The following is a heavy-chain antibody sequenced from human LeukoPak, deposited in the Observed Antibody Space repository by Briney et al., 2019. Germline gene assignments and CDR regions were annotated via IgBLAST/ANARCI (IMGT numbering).Heavy chain of an antibody. CDR2: IRYDGSNK. J-gene: IGHJ4*02. Sequence: PGGSLRLSCAASGFTFSTYWMHWVRQAPGKGLEWVAFIRYDGSNKYYADSVKGRFTISRDNSKNTLYLQMNSLRAEDTAVYYRAKAHSSGWYLIDYWGQGTLVTVSS. CDR1: GFTFSTYW. D-gene: IGHD6-19*01. CDR3: AKAHSSGWYLIDY. V-gene: IGHV3-30*02.